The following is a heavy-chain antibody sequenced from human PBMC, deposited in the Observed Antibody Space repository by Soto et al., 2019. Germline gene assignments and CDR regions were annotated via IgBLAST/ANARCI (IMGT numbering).Heavy chain of an antibody. CDR2: ISSEGAST. CDR1: GFIFSSYA. J-gene: IGHJ4*02. V-gene: IGHV3-64D*06. CDR3: VKDRYVDY. Sequence: GGSLRLSCSVPGFIFSSYAMHWVRQAPGKGLEYVASISSEGASTYYADSVKGRFIISRDNSKNTLYLQMSSLRAEDTAVYYCVKDRYVDYWGQGILVTVSS.